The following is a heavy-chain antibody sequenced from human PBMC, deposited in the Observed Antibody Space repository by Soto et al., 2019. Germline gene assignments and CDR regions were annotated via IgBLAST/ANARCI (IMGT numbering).Heavy chain of an antibody. J-gene: IGHJ4*02. CDR1: GFTFSSYA. CDR2: ISYDGSNK. V-gene: IGHV3-30-3*01. D-gene: IGHD6-19*01. Sequence: GALRLSCAASGFTFSSYAMHWVRQAPGKGLEWVAVISYDGSNKYYADSVKGRFTISRDNSKNTLYLQMNSLRAEDTAVYYCAIYSSGWYPLDYWGQGTLVTVS. CDR3: AIYSSGWYPLDY.